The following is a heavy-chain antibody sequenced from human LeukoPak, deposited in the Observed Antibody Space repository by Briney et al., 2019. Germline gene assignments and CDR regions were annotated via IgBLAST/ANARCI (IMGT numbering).Heavy chain of an antibody. CDR1: GGSISSSSYY. D-gene: IGHD2-15*01. V-gene: IGHV4-39*01. CDR2: IYYSGST. J-gene: IGHJ3*01. CDR3: ARGRPSLGYCSGGSCYPL. Sequence: SETLSLTCTVSGGSISSSSYYWGWIRQPPGKGLGWIGSIYYSGSTYYNPSLKSRVTISVDTSKNQFSLKLSSVTAADTAVYYCARGRPSLGYCSGGSCYPLWGQGTMVTVSS.